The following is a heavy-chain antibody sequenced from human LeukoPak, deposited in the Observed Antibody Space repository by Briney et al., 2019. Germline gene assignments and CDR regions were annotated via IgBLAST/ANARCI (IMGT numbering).Heavy chain of an antibody. Sequence: GGSLRLSCSASGFTFTSYWIHWVRQVPGKGLEWVSRIDGDGSSRSYADSVQGRFTISRDNAKNTLYLQMNSLRAEDTAVYYCARVSRGNYYFDYWGPGTLVTVSS. CDR1: GFTFTSYW. V-gene: IGHV3-74*01. CDR3: ARVSRGNYYFDY. J-gene: IGHJ4*02. CDR2: IDGDGSSR.